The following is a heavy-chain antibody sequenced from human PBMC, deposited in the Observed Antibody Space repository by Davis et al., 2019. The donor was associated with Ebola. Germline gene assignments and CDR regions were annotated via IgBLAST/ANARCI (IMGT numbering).Heavy chain of an antibody. CDR2: LNPNSGNT. CDR1: GYTFTSYD. D-gene: IGHD3-16*02. CDR3: ARGKTGLRLGELSLPFDY. J-gene: IGHJ4*02. Sequence: AASVKVSCKASGYTFTSYDINWVRQATGQGLERMGWLNPNSGNTGFAQKFQGRVTMTRNTSISTAYMELSSLRSEDTAVYYCARGKTGLRLGELSLPFDYWGQGTLVTVSS. V-gene: IGHV1-8*01.